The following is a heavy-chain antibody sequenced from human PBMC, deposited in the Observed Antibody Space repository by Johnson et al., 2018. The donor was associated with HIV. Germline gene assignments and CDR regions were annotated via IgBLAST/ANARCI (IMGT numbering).Heavy chain of an antibody. D-gene: IGHD1-26*01. CDR2: IYSGGSI. CDR1: GFTVSSNY. V-gene: IGHV3-66*01. CDR3: ARGGAWEGRPGACDI. J-gene: IGHJ3*02. Sequence: VQLVESGGGLVQPGGSLRLSCAASGFTVSSNYMSWVRQAPGKGLEWVSVIYSGGSIYYADSVKGRFSISRDNSKNTLYLQMNSLRVEDTAVYYCARGGAWEGRPGACDIWGQGTMVTVSS.